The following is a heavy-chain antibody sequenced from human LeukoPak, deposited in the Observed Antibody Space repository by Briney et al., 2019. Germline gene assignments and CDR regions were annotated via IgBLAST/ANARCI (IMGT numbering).Heavy chain of an antibody. CDR3: ARDRMTTVTNDAFDI. D-gene: IGHD4-17*01. CDR2: IYSGGST. V-gene: IGHV3-53*01. Sequence: PGGSLRLSCAASGFTVSSNYMSWVRQATGKGLEWVSVIYSGGSTYYADSVKGRFTISRDNSKNTLYLQMNSLRAEDTAVYYCARDRMTTVTNDAFDIWGQGTMVTVSS. J-gene: IGHJ3*02. CDR1: GFTVSSNY.